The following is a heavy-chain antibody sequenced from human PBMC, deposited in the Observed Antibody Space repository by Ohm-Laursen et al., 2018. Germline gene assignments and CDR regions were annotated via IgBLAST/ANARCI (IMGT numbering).Heavy chain of an antibody. D-gene: IGHD3-22*01. CDR3: ARDCDTSSHYGWFDP. CDR2: ISPIGAT. J-gene: IGHJ5*02. CDR1: GFTFSNSA. V-gene: IGHV3-23*01. Sequence: SLRLSCSASGFTFSNSAMAWVRQAPGKGLEWVSAISPIGATYYADSVKGRFTVSRDNSKNTVYLQMNSLRVDDTAIYYCARDCDTSSHYGWFDPWGQGTLVTVSS.